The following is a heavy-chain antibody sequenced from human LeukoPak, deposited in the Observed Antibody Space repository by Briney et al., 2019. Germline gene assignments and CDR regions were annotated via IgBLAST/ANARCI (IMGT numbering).Heavy chain of an antibody. CDR1: GGSFSGYY. V-gene: IGHV4-34*01. CDR2: INHSGST. D-gene: IGHD2-2*01. CDR3: ARGRPPDIVVVPAAIALYYFDY. Sequence: SETLSLTCAVYGGSFSGYYWSWIRQPPEKGLEWIGEINHSGSTNYNPSLKSRVTISVDTSKNQFSLKLSSVTAADTAVYYCARGRPPDIVVVPAAIALYYFDYWGQGTLVTVSS. J-gene: IGHJ4*02.